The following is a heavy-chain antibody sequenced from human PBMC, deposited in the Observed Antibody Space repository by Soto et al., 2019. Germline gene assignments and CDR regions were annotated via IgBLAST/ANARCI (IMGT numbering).Heavy chain of an antibody. CDR3: ARDGRYIVVVPAAWGIDAFDI. CDR1: GYTFTSYG. V-gene: IGHV1-18*01. J-gene: IGHJ3*02. CDR2: ISAYNGNT. D-gene: IGHD2-2*01. Sequence: QVQLVQSGAEVKKPGASVKVSCKASGYTFTSYGISWVRQAPGQGLEWMGWISAYNGNTNYAQKLQGRVTMTTDTSTRPAYMELRSLRSDDTAVYYCARDGRYIVVVPAAWGIDAFDIWGQGTMVTVSS.